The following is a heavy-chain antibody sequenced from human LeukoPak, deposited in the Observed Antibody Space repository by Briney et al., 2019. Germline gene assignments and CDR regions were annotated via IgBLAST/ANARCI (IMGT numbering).Heavy chain of an antibody. D-gene: IGHD6-13*01. CDR2: ISYDGSNK. Sequence: GGSLRLSCAASGFTFSSYAMHWVRQAPGKGLEWVAVISYDGSNKYYADSVKGRFTISRDNSKNTLYLQMNSLRAEDTAVYYCARGSNPLDYWGQGTLVTVSS. J-gene: IGHJ4*02. CDR3: ARGSNPLDY. V-gene: IGHV3-30-3*01. CDR1: GFTFSSYA.